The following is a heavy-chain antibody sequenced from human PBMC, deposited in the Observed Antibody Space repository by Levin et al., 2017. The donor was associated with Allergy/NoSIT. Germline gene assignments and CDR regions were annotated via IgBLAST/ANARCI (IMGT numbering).Heavy chain of an antibody. V-gene: IGHV4-4*02. J-gene: IGHJ4*02. CDR2: IYHRGNT. D-gene: IGHD4/OR15-4a*01. CDR3: ATEFRKYGDYSDY. CDR1: GGSISSSTW. Sequence: GSLRLSCAVSGGSISSSTWWTWVRQPPGKGLEWIGEIYHRGNTNYNPSLKSRVTISVDKSKNQFSLKLSSVTAADTAVYYCATEFRKYGDYSDYWGQGALVTVSS.